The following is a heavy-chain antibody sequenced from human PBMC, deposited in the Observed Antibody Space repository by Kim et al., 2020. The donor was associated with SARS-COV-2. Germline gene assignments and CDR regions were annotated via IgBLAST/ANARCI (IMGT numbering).Heavy chain of an antibody. CDR3: ARDRGYYDSSGYWYYYYYMDV. V-gene: IGHV3-66*01. D-gene: IGHD3-22*01. CDR1: GFTVSSNY. CDR2: IYSGGST. J-gene: IGHJ6*03. Sequence: GGSLRLSCAASGFTVSSNYMSWVRQAPGKGLEWVSVIYSGGSTYYADSVKGRFTISRDNSKNTLYLQMNSLRAEDTAVYYCARDRGYYDSSGYWYYYYYMDVWGKGTTVTVSS.